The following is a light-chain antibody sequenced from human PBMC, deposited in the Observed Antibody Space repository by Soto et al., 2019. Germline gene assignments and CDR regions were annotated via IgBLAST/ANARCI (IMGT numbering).Light chain of an antibody. CDR1: SRDVGGYSY. Sequence: QSVLTQPGPLSGAPGQSIAISCTGTSRDVGGYSYVSWYQQQPGKAPKLVISDVSNRPSGVSDRFSGSKSGNTASLTISGLQTEDEADYYCASYTTSSTYVFGTGTKVTVL. CDR2: DVS. CDR3: ASYTTSSTYV. V-gene: IGLV2-14*01. J-gene: IGLJ1*01.